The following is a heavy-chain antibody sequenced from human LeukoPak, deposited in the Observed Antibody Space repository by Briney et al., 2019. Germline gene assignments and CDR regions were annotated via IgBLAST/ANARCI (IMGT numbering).Heavy chain of an antibody. CDR1: GGSNSSYY. J-gene: IGHJ6*02. D-gene: IGHD7-27*01. V-gene: IGHV4-59*01. CDR3: ARDSGGMDV. Sequence: PSETLSLTCTVSGGSNSSYYWSWIRQPPGKGLEWIGYIYTSGSTNYNPSLKSRVTISVDTSKNQFSLKLSSVTAADTAVYYCARDSGGMDVWGQGTTVTVSS. CDR2: IYTSGST.